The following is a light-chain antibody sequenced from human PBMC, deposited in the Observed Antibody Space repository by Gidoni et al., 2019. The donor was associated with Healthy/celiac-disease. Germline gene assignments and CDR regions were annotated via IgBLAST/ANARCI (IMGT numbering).Light chain of an antibody. Sequence: QSVLPQPPSVSAAPGQKVTISCSGSSSNIGNNYESWYQQLPGTAPNLLIYDNNKRPSGIPDRFAGSKSGTSATLGITGLQTGDEADYYCGTWDSSLSAVFGGGTKLTVL. V-gene: IGLV1-51*01. CDR2: DNN. CDR1: SSNIGNNY. J-gene: IGLJ2*01. CDR3: GTWDSSLSAV.